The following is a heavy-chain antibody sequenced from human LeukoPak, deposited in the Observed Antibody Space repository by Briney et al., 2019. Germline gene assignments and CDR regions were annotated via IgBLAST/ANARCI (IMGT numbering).Heavy chain of an antibody. V-gene: IGHV1-2*06. Sequence: ASVKVSCKASGGTFTGYYIHWVRQAPGQGLGWMGRINPNSGDTNYAQKFQGRVTLTRDTSISTAYMEVSRLRSDDTAVYHCAREGGSNWFDPWGQGTLVTVSS. D-gene: IGHD1-26*01. J-gene: IGHJ5*02. CDR2: INPNSGDT. CDR1: GGTFTGYY. CDR3: AREGGSNWFDP.